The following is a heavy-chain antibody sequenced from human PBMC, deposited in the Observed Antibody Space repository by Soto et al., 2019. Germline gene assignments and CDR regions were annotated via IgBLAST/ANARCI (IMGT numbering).Heavy chain of an antibody. D-gene: IGHD1-26*01. V-gene: IGHV3-23*01. Sequence: GGSLRLSCAASGFTFSNYGMSWVRQAPGKGLEWVSALPEIGTNTYYADSVKGRFTISRDNSKNTLFLQINNLRAGDTAVYYCAKKSGVGATWYFDYWGQGALVTVSS. J-gene: IGHJ4*02. CDR1: GFTFSNYG. CDR2: LPEIGTNT. CDR3: AKKSGVGATWYFDY.